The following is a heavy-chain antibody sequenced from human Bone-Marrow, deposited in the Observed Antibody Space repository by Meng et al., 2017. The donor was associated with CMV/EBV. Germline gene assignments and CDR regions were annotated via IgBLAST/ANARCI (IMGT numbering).Heavy chain of an antibody. V-gene: IGHV1-69*02. CDR1: GGTFSSYT. CDR3: AGSIAARPEYFHH. Sequence: SVKVSCKASGGTFSSYTISWVRQAPGQGLEWMGRIIPILGIANYAQKFQGRVTITADKSTSTAYMELSSLRSEDTAVYYCAGSIAARPEYFHHWGQGTLVTVSS. J-gene: IGHJ1*01. D-gene: IGHD6-6*01. CDR2: IIPILGIA.